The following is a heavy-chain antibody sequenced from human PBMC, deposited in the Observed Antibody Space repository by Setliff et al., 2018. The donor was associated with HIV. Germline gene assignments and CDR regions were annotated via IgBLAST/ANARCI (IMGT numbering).Heavy chain of an antibody. Sequence: PSETLSLTCTVSGDSIISGDYYWSWIRQPPGKGLEWIGHIHYKGNIDYNASLKSRLAISSDTSKNQFSLNLSSVIAADTARYFCARFTVVVVGAGDPSWFDPWGQGIMVTVSS. CDR2: IHYKGNI. CDR3: ARFTVVVVGAGDPSWFDP. J-gene: IGHJ5*02. D-gene: IGHD2-15*01. CDR1: GDSIISGDYY. V-gene: IGHV4-30-4*08.